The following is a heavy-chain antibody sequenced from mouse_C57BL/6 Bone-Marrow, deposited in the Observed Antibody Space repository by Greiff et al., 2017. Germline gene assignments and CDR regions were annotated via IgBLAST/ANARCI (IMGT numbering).Heavy chain of an antibody. D-gene: IGHD2-2*01. CDR2: IYPRSGNT. Sequence: QVQLQQSGAELARPGASVKLSCKASGYTFTSYGISWVKQRTGQGLEWIGEIYPRSGNTYYNEKFKGKATLTADKSSSTAYMELRSLTSEDSAVYFCARERTMVTTGCHYFYYWGQGTTLTVSS. V-gene: IGHV1-81*01. CDR3: ARERTMVTTGCHYFYY. CDR1: GYTFTSYG. J-gene: IGHJ2*01.